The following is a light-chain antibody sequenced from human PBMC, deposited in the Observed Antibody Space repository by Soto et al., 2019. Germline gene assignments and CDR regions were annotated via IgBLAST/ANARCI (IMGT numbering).Light chain of an antibody. CDR3: SSYTSTNTHYV. CDR2: DVT. CDR1: SSDVGGYYF. J-gene: IGLJ1*01. Sequence: QSVLTQPRSVSGSPGQSVTISCTETSSDVGGYYFVSWYQQHPGKAPKLMIYDVTKRPSGVPDRFSGSKSGNTASLTISGLQADDEADYYCSSYTSTNTHYVFGSGTNVTVL. V-gene: IGLV2-11*01.